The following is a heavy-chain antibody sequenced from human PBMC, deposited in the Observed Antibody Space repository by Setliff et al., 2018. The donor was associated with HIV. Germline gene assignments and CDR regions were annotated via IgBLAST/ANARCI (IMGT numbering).Heavy chain of an antibody. J-gene: IGHJ3*02. CDR2: IYTTRST. Sequence: PSETLSLTCTVSGGSIGSGSHYWSWIRQPAGKGLEWIGHIYTTRSTNYNPSLKSRVTISADTSNNQFSLRLTSMTAADTAVYYCAKTSVGATGLYAFDIWGQGTMVTVSS. V-gene: IGHV4-61*09. D-gene: IGHD1-26*01. CDR3: AKTSVGATGLYAFDI. CDR1: GGSIGSGSHY.